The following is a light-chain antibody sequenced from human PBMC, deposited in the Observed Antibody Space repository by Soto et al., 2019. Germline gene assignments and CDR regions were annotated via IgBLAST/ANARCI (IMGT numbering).Light chain of an antibody. CDR2: DAT. V-gene: IGKV1-5*01. J-gene: IGKJ4*01. CDR3: QQYYSYPALT. CDR1: QSISRW. Sequence: DIQMTQSPSTLSASVGDRVTITCRASQSISRWLAWYQQKPGKAPKLLIHDATSLESGLPSRFRASGFGTEFTLTINGLQSEDFDTYYCQQYYSYPALTFGGGTKVDIK.